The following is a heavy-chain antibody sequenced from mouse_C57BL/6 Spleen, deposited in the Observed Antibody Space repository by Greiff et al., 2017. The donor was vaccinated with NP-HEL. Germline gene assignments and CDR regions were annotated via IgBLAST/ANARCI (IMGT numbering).Heavy chain of an antibody. Sequence: QVQLQQPGAELVKPGASVKLSCKASGYTFTSYWMQWVKQRPGQGLEWIGEIDPSDSYTNYNQKFKGKATLTVDTSSSTAYMQLSSLTSEDSAVYYWAKRGQLSLYYAMDYWGQGTSVTVSS. V-gene: IGHV1-50*01. CDR1: GYTFTSYW. J-gene: IGHJ4*01. D-gene: IGHD3-2*02. CDR3: AKRGQLSLYYAMDY. CDR2: IDPSDSYT.